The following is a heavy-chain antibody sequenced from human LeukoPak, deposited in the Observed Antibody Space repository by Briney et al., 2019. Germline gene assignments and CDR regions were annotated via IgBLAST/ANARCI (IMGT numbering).Heavy chain of an antibody. CDR1: GFTFSNYA. J-gene: IGHJ6*01. CDR3: AKDPISGATVRGQYAVCV. Sequence: SGGSLRLSCAASGFTFSNYAMTWVRQAPGKGLEWISSISGNGAHTHYADSVEGRFTISRDNSKNTLFLQMTSLRAEDTALYVCAKDPISGATVRGQYAVCVWGQGTTVIVSS. D-gene: IGHD2-15*01. V-gene: IGHV3-23*01. CDR2: ISGNGAHT.